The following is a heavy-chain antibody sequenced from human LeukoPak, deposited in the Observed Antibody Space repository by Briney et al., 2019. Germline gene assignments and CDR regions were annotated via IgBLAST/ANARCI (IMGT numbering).Heavy chain of an antibody. V-gene: IGHV3-21*01. CDR1: GFTFSSYS. Sequence: GGSLRLSCAAYGFTFSSYSMNWVRQAPGKGLEWVSFISTSSSYIYYADSVKGRFTISRDNAKNSLYLQMNSLRAEDTAVYYCAREFDYYYYMDVWGKGTTVTVSS. J-gene: IGHJ6*03. CDR3: AREFDYYYYMDV. CDR2: ISTSSSYI.